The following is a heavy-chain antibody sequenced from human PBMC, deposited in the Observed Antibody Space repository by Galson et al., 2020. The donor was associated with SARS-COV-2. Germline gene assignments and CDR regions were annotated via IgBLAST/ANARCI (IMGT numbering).Heavy chain of an antibody. D-gene: IGHD2-2*01. CDR1: GFTFSSYW. J-gene: IGHJ1*01. CDR3: ARRRIGKYQLPQLDH. Sequence: GGSLRLSCAASGFTFSSYWMSWVRQAPGKGLEWVALILFDRSNKYYADSVRGRFTISRDNSENTLFLQMSSLRAEDTAVYYCARRRIGKYQLPQLDHWGPGTQVTISS. CDR2: ILFDRSNK. V-gene: IGHV3-30-3*01.